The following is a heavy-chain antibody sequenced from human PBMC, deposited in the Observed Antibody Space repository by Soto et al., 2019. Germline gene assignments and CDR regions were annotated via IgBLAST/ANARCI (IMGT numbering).Heavy chain of an antibody. CDR3: ARGSGPNDAFDI. V-gene: IGHV4-61*01. J-gene: IGHJ3*02. D-gene: IGHD2-15*01. CDR1: GGSVSSGSYY. Sequence: QVQLQESGPGLVKPSETLSLTCTVSGGSVSSGSYYWSWIRQPPGKGLEWIGYIHYSGSTNYNPSLKSRVTISVDTSKNQFSLKLSSVTAADTAVYYCARGSGPNDAFDIWGQGTMVTVSS. CDR2: IHYSGST.